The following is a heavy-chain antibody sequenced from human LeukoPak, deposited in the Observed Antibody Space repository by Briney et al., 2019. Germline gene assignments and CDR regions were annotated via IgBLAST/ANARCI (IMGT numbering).Heavy chain of an antibody. Sequence: GGSLRLSCATSGFTLTNYLMSWVRQAPGKGLEWVANIKEDGSTKWYVDSVRGRFTISRDNAKNSLYLQMDGLRAEDTAVYYCASDRESNWYPYLDAWGQGTLVTVSP. J-gene: IGHJ4*02. V-gene: IGHV3-7*01. CDR1: GFTLTNYL. CDR3: ASDRESNWYPYLDA. D-gene: IGHD6-13*01. CDR2: IKEDGSTK.